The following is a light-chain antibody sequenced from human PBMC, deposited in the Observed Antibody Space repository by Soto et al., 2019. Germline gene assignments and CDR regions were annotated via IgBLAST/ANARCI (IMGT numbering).Light chain of an antibody. CDR1: QSVLSSPNNKNY. J-gene: IGKJ5*01. V-gene: IGKV4-1*01. CDR2: WAY. CDR3: QQLHGYPIT. Sequence: DMVMTQSQDSLAVSLGERANINCKSSQSVLSSPNNKNYLTWYQQKPGQPPKLLIYWAYTRESGVTDRFSGSGSGTDFTLTISSLQPEDFATYLCQQLHGYPITVGQGTRLDIK.